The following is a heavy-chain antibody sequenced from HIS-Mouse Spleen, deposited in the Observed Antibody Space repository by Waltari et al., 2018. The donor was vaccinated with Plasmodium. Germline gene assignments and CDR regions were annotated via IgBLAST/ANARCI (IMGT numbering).Heavy chain of an antibody. CDR2: INSDGSST. D-gene: IGHD3-3*01. J-gene: IGHJ4*02. Sequence: EVQLVESGGGLVQPGGSLRLSCAASGLPFSTYWGHWVRQAPGKGLVWVSRINSDGSSTSYADSVKGRFTISRDNAKNTLYLQMNSLRAEDTAVYYCARVGDFWSGYCNDYWGQGTLVTVSS. CDR1: GLPFSTYW. CDR3: ARVGDFWSGYCNDY. V-gene: IGHV3-74*01.